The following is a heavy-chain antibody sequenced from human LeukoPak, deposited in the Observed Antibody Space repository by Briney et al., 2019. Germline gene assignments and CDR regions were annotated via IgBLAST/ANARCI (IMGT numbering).Heavy chain of an antibody. J-gene: IGHJ3*02. CDR3: ARALAVAGTDAFDI. D-gene: IGHD6-19*01. CDR2: IYYSGST. V-gene: IGHV4-31*03. CDR1: GGSISSGGYY. Sequence: SETLSLTCTVSGGSISSGGYYWSWLRQHPGKGLEWIGYIYYSGSTYYNPSLKSRVTISVDTSKNQFSLKLSSVTAADTAVYYCARALAVAGTDAFDIWGQGTMVTVSS.